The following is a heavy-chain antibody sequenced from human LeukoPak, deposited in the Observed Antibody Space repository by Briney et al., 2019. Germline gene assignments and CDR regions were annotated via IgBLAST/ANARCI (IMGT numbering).Heavy chain of an antibody. Sequence: GGSLRLSCTASGFTFNSYTMNWVRQAPGKGLEWVSSISGNMAYIYYADSVKGRFTISRDNARNALYLQMNSLRAEDTAVYYCARSPDGYKDDYWGQGTLVTVSS. V-gene: IGHV3-21*01. D-gene: IGHD5-24*01. CDR2: ISGNMAYI. CDR1: GFTFNSYT. J-gene: IGHJ4*02. CDR3: ARSPDGYKDDY.